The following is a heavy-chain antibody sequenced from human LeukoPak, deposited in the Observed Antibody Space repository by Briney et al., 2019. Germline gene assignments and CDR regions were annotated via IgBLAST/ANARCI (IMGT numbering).Heavy chain of an antibody. Sequence: PSETLSLTCMLSGGSFSSYYWCCMRPQPGKGLEWRGHVYYSGSTNYNPSLKSRVTISVDTSKNQFSLKMSSVTAADTAVYYCARGAYYDFWSGYFFDYWGQGTLVTVSS. D-gene: IGHD3-3*01. CDR1: GGSFSSYY. J-gene: IGHJ4*02. CDR2: VYYSGST. V-gene: IGHV4-59*01. CDR3: ARGAYYDFWSGYFFDY.